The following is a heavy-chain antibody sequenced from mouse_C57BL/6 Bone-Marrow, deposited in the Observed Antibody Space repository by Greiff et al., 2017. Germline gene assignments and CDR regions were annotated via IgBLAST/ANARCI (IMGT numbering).Heavy chain of an antibody. CDR2: INPYNGGT. J-gene: IGHJ4*01. Sequence: VQLKESGPVLVKPGASVKMSCKASGYTFTDYYMNWVKQSHGKSLEWIGVINPYNGGTSYNQKFKGKATLTVDKSSSTAYMELNSLTSEDSAVYYCARCDAMDYWGQGTSVAVAS. CDR1: GYTFTDYY. CDR3: ARCDAMDY. V-gene: IGHV1-19*01.